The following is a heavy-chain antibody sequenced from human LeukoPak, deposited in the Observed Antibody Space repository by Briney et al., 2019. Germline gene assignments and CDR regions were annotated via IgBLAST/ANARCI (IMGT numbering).Heavy chain of an antibody. J-gene: IGHJ6*03. D-gene: IGHD2-15*01. CDR1: GFTFSSYS. CDR3: ARDARYCSGGSCSPYYYMDV. V-gene: IGHV3-21*01. CDR2: ISSSSSYI. Sequence: PGGSLRLSCAASGFTFSSYSMNWVRQAPGKGLEWVSSISSSSSYIYYADSVKGRFTISRDNAKNSLYLQMNSLRAEDTAVYYCARDARYCSGGSCSPYYYMDVWGKGTTVTVSS.